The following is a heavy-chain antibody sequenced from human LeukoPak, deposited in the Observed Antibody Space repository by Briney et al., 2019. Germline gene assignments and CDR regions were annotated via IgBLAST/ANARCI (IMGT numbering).Heavy chain of an antibody. CDR3: ARVKDYYGSGSYYIH. V-gene: IGHV1-69*01. CDR2: IIPIFGTA. D-gene: IGHD3-10*01. CDR1: GGTFSSYA. Sequence: GSSVKVSCKASGGTFSSYAISWVRQAPGQGLEWMGGIIPIFGTANYAQKFQGRVTITADESTSTAYMELSSLRSEDTAVYYCARVKDYYGSGSYYIHWGQGTLVTVSS. J-gene: IGHJ4*02.